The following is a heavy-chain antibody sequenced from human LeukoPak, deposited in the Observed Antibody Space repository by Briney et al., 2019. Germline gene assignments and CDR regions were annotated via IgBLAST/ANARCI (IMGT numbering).Heavy chain of an antibody. J-gene: IGHJ3*02. D-gene: IGHD1-26*01. Sequence: QSGGSLRLSCEASGFTFSNYWMHWVRQAPGKGLEWVSYISSSSSTIYYADSVKGRFTISRDNAKNSLYLQMNSLRAEDTAVYYCAREVVGATDHDAFDIWGQGTMVTVSS. CDR2: ISSSSSTI. CDR1: GFTFSNYW. V-gene: IGHV3-48*01. CDR3: AREVVGATDHDAFDI.